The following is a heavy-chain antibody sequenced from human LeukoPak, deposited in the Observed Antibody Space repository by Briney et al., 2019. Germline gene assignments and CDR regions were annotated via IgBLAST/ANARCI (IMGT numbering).Heavy chain of an antibody. Sequence: GGSPRLSCAASGFTFSSYAMSWVRQAPGKGLEWVSSISVGSSFVYYTDSMRGRFTISRDDAKNSLYLQMDSLRVEDTAVYYCARDNYSREPVEYNGMDVWGQGTTVTVSS. CDR2: ISVGSSFV. CDR1: GFTFSSYA. J-gene: IGHJ6*02. V-gene: IGHV3-21*01. D-gene: IGHD6-13*01. CDR3: ARDNYSREPVEYNGMDV.